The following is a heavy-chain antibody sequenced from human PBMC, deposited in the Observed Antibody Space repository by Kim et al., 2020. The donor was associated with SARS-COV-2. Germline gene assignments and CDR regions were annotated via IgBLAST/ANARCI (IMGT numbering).Heavy chain of an antibody. D-gene: IGHD3-16*02. CDR1: GFTFSSYG. CDR2: ISGSGAST. Sequence: GGSLRLSYAASGFTFSSYGMTWVRQAPGKGLEYVSSISGSGASTSYADSVKGRFTISRDNPRNTLYLQMNSLRDEDTAVYYCTKVVWGTYRYNDYWGQGTLVTVSS. CDR3: TKVVWGTYRYNDY. J-gene: IGHJ4*02. V-gene: IGHV3-23*01.